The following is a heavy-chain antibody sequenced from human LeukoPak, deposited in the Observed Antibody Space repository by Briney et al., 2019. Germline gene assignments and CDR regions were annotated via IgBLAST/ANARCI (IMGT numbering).Heavy chain of an antibody. D-gene: IGHD1-26*01. CDR3: ARDSVGWELPPPDC. V-gene: IGHV1-18*01. CDR2: ISPYNGNT. CDR1: GYTFTKYG. Sequence: ASMKVSCKASGYTFTKYGINWVRQAPGQGLEWMGWISPYNGNTKNTQKFQGRVTMTTDTSTTTAYMELRSLRSDDTAVYYCARDSVGWELPPPDCWGQGTLVTVSS. J-gene: IGHJ4*02.